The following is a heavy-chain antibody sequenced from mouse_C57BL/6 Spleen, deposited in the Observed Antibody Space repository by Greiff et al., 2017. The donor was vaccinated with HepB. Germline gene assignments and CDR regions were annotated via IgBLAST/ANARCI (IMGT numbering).Heavy chain of an antibody. CDR3: TRVPITTVVAKGWYFDV. Sequence: EVQLQQSGTVLARPGASVKMSCKTSGYTFTSYWMHWVNQRPGQGLEWIGAIYPGNSDTSYNQKFKGKAKLTAVTSASTAYMELSSLTNEDSAVYYCTRVPITTVVAKGWYFDVWGTGTTVTVSS. J-gene: IGHJ1*03. V-gene: IGHV1-5*01. CDR2: IYPGNSDT. CDR1: GYTFTSYW. D-gene: IGHD1-1*01.